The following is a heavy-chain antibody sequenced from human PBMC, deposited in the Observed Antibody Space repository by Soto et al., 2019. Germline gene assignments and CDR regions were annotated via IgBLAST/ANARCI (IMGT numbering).Heavy chain of an antibody. D-gene: IGHD6-13*01. V-gene: IGHV3-30-3*01. Sequence: QEQLVESGGGVVQPGGSLRLSCAASGFTFRTYTMHWVRQAPGQGLEWVAVLSYDASKKNYADSVKGRFTISRDNSKNTLYLQMNSLRAEDTAVYYCARAYSSSWHNFDYWGQGTLVTVSS. CDR1: GFTFRTYT. CDR3: ARAYSSSWHNFDY. CDR2: LSYDASKK. J-gene: IGHJ4*02.